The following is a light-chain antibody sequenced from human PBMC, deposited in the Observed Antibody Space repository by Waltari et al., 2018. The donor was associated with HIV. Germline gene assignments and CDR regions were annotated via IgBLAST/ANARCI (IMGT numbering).Light chain of an antibody. V-gene: IGKV4-1*01. J-gene: IGKJ5*01. CDR3: QQYYNTHT. Sequence: DIVMTQSPDSLAVSLGERATINCKSSQSVLHSSNNKNYLAWYQQKPGQPPKLLIYWASTRESGVPDRFSGSGSGTDFTLTISSLQAEDVAVYYCQQYYNTHTFGQGTRLEIK. CDR1: QSVLHSSNNKNY. CDR2: WAS.